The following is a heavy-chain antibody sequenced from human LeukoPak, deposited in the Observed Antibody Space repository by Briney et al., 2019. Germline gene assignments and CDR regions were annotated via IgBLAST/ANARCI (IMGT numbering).Heavy chain of an antibody. CDR2: IIPILGIA. J-gene: IGHJ5*02. CDR1: GRTYSSYT. Sequence: SSVKVSCKASGRTYSSYTISWVPQAPGQGLEWMGRIIPILGIANYGQKFQGRVPITADKSTSTAYMELSSLRSEDTAVYYCASLGTYYDFWSGYPGWFDLWGQGTLVTVSS. CDR3: ASLGTYYDFWSGYPGWFDL. V-gene: IGHV1-69*02. D-gene: IGHD3-3*01.